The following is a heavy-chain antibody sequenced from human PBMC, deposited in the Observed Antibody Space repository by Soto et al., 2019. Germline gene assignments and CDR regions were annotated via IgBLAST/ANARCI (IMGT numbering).Heavy chain of an antibody. V-gene: IGHV5-10-1*01. D-gene: IGHD4-17*01. Sequence: GESLNLFCNGSGYSFTSYWISWVRQMPGKGLEWMGRIDPSDSYTNYSPSFQGHVTISADKSISTAYLQWSSLKASDTAMYYCADVGADYWCQGTLVTVSS. CDR2: IDPSDSYT. CDR1: GYSFTSYW. J-gene: IGHJ4*02. CDR3: ADVGADY.